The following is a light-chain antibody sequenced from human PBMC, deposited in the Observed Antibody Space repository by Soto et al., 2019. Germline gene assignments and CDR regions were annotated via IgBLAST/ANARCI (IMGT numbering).Light chain of an antibody. CDR3: QQYSIWLWT. CDR1: QSVGTK. Sequence: TVMTQSPAILSVTPGERANLSCRASQSVGTKLAWYQQTPGQAPRLLIYGASNRATGVPARISGSVSGTEFTLTIASLQSEDFAVYYCQQYSIWLWTFGQGTKVDIK. CDR2: GAS. V-gene: IGKV3-15*01. J-gene: IGKJ1*01.